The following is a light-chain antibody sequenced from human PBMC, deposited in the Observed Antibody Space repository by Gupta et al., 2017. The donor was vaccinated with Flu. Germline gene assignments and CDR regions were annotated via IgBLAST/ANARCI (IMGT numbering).Light chain of an antibody. CDR2: AAS. Sequence: DIQMTQFPSSLSASVVDRVTITCRASHNTLGYINWFQQKPGTAPKLLIYAASSLQSGVPSRFSGSESETDFTLTISRLQPEDFALYYCQQRDSTPYTFGQGTRL. CDR1: HNTLGY. CDR3: QQRDSTPYT. J-gene: IGKJ2*01. V-gene: IGKV1-39*01.